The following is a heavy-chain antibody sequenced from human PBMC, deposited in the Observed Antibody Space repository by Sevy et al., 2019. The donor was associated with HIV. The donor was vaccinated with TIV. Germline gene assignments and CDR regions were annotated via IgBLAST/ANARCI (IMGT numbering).Heavy chain of an antibody. CDR3: ARAYCSGGRCYSLAS. J-gene: IGHJ5*02. V-gene: IGHV1-18*01. CDR1: GYTFNTYR. Sequence: ASVKVSCKVSGYTFNTYRIHWVRQPPGQGLEWMGWVSPHNGDKNYAQRLQGRVTRLTDTSSSTAYMELMSLRSDDTAVYYCARAYCSGGRCYSLASWGQGTLVTVSS. CDR2: VSPHNGDK. D-gene: IGHD2-15*01.